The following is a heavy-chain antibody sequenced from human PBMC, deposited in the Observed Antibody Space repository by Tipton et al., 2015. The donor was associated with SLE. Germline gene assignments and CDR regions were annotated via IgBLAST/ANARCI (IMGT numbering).Heavy chain of an antibody. V-gene: IGHV3-30-3*01. CDR3: ARVLVVVTALDY. CDR2: ISYDGSNK. J-gene: IGHJ4*02. Sequence: SLRLSCAASEFTFSSYAMHWVRQAPGKGLEWVAVISYDGSNKYYADSVKGRFTISRDNSKNTLYLQMNSLRAEDTAVYYCARVLVVVTALDYWGQGTLVTVSS. D-gene: IGHD2-21*02. CDR1: EFTFSSYA.